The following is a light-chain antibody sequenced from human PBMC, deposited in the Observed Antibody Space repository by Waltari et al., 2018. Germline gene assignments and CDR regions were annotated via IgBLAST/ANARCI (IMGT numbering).Light chain of an antibody. Sequence: DIVMTQSPDSLAVSLGERATINCKSSQSVLYSSNNKNYLAWYQQKPGQPPQLRIYWASTREAGVPDRFSGSGSGTDFTLTISSLQAEDVAVYYCQQYYTTPMYTFGQGTKLEIK. J-gene: IGKJ2*01. CDR3: QQYYTTPMYT. CDR2: WAS. CDR1: QSVLYSSNNKNY. V-gene: IGKV4-1*01.